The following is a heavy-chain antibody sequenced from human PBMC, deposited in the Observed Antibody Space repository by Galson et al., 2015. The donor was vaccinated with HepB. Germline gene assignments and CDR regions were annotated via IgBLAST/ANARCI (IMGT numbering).Heavy chain of an antibody. V-gene: IGHV1-3*01. D-gene: IGHD6-13*01. Sequence: KFQGRVTITRDTSASTAYMELSSLRSEDTAVYYCARCEPGYSSSWYRAFDIWGQGTMVTVSS. J-gene: IGHJ3*02. CDR3: ARCEPGYSSSWYRAFDI.